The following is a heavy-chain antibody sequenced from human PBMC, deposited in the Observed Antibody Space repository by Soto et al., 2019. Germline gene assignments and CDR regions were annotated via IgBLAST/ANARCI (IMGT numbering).Heavy chain of an antibody. CDR2: FDPEDGET. CDR1: GYTLTELS. V-gene: IGHV1-24*01. D-gene: IGHD6-13*01. Sequence: ASVKVSCKVSGYTLTELSMHWVRQAPGKGLEWMGGFDPEDGETIYAQKFQGRVTMTEDTSTDTAYMELSSLRSEHRALYYCATDPSSSSYQNGRYFQHWGQGTLVTVSS. CDR3: ATDPSSSSYQNGRYFQH. J-gene: IGHJ1*01.